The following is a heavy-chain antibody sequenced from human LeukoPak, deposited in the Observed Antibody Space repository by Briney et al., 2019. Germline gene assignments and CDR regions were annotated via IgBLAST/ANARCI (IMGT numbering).Heavy chain of an antibody. Sequence: GGSLRLSCAASGFTFDDNGMSWVRHAPGKGLQWVSGINWNGGSTGYADSVKGRFTISRDNAKNSVYLQMHSLRAEDTALYYCARDDSGYYDYTYYYYMDGWGKGTTVTVCS. CDR3: ARDDSGYYDYTYYYYMDG. D-gene: IGHD3-3*01. CDR2: INWNGGST. V-gene: IGHV3-20*04. CDR1: GFTFDDNG. J-gene: IGHJ6*03.